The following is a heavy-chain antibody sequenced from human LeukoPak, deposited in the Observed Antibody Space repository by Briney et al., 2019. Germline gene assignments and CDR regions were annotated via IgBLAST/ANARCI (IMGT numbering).Heavy chain of an antibody. CDR2: IYSGGST. V-gene: IGHV3-53*01. CDR3: AKDHELVATSVDY. J-gene: IGHJ4*02. Sequence: PGGSLRLSCAASGFTVSSNYMSWVRQAPGKGLEWVSVIYSGGSTYYADSVKGRFTISRDNSKNTLYLQMNSLRAEDTAVYYCAKDHELVATSVDYWGQGTLVTVSS. CDR1: GFTVSSNY. D-gene: IGHD5-12*01.